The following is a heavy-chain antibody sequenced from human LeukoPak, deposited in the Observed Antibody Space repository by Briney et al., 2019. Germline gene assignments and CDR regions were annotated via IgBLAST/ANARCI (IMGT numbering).Heavy chain of an antibody. J-gene: IGHJ6*03. V-gene: IGHV4-34*01. Sequence: SETLSLTCAVYGGSFSGYYWSWIRQPPGKGLEWIGEINHSGSTNYNPSLKSRVTMSVDTSKNQFSLKLSSVTAADTAVYFCARGRVSSSSWYSTYYYFYMDVWGKGTTVTVSS. CDR1: GGSFSGYY. D-gene: IGHD6-13*01. CDR2: INHSGST. CDR3: ARGRVSSSSWYSTYYYFYMDV.